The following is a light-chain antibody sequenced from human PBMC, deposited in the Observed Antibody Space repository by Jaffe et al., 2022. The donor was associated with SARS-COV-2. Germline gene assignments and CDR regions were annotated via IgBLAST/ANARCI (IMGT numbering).Light chain of an antibody. CDR2: GAS. CDR3: QQYGSSVYT. CDR1: QSVSSSS. J-gene: IGKJ2*01. V-gene: IGKV3-20*01. Sequence: EIVLTQSPGTLSLSPGERATLSCRASQSVSSSSLAWYQQKPGQAPRLLIYGASSRATGIPDRFSGSGSGTDFTLTISRLEPEDFAVYYCQQYGSSVYTFGQGTKLEMK.